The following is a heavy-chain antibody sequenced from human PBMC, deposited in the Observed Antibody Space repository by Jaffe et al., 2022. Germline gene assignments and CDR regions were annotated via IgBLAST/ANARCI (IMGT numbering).Heavy chain of an antibody. Sequence: EVQLVESGGGLVQPGGSLRLSCAASGFTFSPYWMHWVRQAPGKGLVWVSRMNGDGATTSYADSVKGRFTISRDNAKNTLYLQMNSLRVEDTAVYYCVREVYSSGWTTGRFDYWGRGTLVTVSS. V-gene: IGHV3-74*01. CDR1: GFTFSPYW. CDR2: MNGDGATT. D-gene: IGHD6-19*01. J-gene: IGHJ4*02. CDR3: VREVYSSGWTTGRFDY.